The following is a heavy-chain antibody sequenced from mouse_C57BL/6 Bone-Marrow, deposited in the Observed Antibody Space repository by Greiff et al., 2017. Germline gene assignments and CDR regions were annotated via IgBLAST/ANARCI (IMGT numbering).Heavy chain of an antibody. D-gene: IGHD1-1*01. V-gene: IGHV1-72*01. J-gene: IGHJ1*03. CDR3: ARPEYYGSSYGWYFDV. Sequence: QVQLQQPGAELVKPGASVKLSCKASGYTFTSYWMHWVKQRPGRGLEWIGRIDPNSGGTKYNEKFKSKATLTVDKPSSTAYMQLSSLTSEDSAVYYCARPEYYGSSYGWYFDVWGTGTTVTVSS. CDR1: GYTFTSYW. CDR2: IDPNSGGT.